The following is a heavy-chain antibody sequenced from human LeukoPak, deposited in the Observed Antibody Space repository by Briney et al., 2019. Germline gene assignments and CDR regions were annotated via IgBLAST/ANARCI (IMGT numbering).Heavy chain of an antibody. J-gene: IGHJ4*02. D-gene: IGHD6-19*01. CDR2: ISGSGGDT. CDR3: AKTTAGYSSGRYPGWPIDY. V-gene: IGHV3-23*01. Sequence: GGSLRLSCAASGFTFRSYAIDWVRQAPGKGLEWVSGISGSGGDTYFADSVKGRFTISRDNSKNTVFLQMDSLRAEDTAVYYCAKTTAGYSSGRYPGWPIDYWGQGTLVTVSS. CDR1: GFTFRSYA.